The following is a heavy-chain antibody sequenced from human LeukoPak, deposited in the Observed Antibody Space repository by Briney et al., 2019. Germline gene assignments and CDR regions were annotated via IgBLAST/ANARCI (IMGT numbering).Heavy chain of an antibody. CDR3: ARTSGLVVVAATPDY. CDR1: GYTFTSYG. Sequence: ASVKVSCTASGYTFTSYGISWVRQAPGQGLEWMGWISAYNGNTNYAQELQGRVTMTTDTSTSTAYMELRSLRSDDTAVYYCARTSGLVVVAATPDYWGQGTLVTVSS. CDR2: ISAYNGNT. D-gene: IGHD2-15*01. J-gene: IGHJ4*02. V-gene: IGHV1-18*01.